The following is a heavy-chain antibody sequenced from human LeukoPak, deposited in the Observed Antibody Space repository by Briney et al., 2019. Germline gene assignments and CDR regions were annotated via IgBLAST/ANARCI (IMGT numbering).Heavy chain of an antibody. CDR1: GDSISRYY. CDR2: IHTSGST. V-gene: IGHV4-4*09. Sequence: SETLSLTCTVSGDSISRYYWSWIRQPPGKGLEWIGYIHTSGSTNYNPSLKSQVTISVDTSKNQFSLKLSSVTAADTAVYYCARRRMLGVSGGCCWFDPWGQGTLVTVSS. CDR3: ARRRMLGVSGGCCWFDP. J-gene: IGHJ5*02. D-gene: IGHD3-16*01.